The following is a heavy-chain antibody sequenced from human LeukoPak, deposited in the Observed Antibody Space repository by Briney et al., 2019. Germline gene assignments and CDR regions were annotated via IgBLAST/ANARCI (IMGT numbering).Heavy chain of an antibody. D-gene: IGHD3-9*01. CDR3: ARPYYDILTGYYGGAFDI. J-gene: IGHJ3*02. CDR1: GYTFTSYG. V-gene: IGHV1-18*01. CDR2: ISAYNGNT. Sequence: ASVKVSCKASGYTFTSYGISWVRQAPGQGLEWMGRISAYNGNTNYAQKLQGRVTMTTDTSTSTAYMELRSLRSDDTAVYYCARPYYDILTGYYGGAFDIWGQGTMVTVSS.